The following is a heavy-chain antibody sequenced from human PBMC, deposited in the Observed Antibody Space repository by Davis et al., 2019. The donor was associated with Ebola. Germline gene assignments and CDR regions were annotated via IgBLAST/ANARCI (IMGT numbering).Heavy chain of an antibody. J-gene: IGHJ4*02. Sequence: ASVKVSCKASGYTFTSYYMHWVRQAPGQGLEWMGRINPYSGGASYAQNFRGRVTMTGDTSIDTTYMELRSLRSDDTAVYYCVRLSFGEVGFDNWGQGTLVTVSS. CDR3: VRLSFGEVGFDN. D-gene: IGHD3-10*01. CDR2: INPYSGGA. V-gene: IGHV1-2*06. CDR1: GYTFTSYY.